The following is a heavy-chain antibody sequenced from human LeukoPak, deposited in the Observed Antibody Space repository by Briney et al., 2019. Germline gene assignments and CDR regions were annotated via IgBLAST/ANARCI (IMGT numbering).Heavy chain of an antibody. Sequence: SETLSLTCTVSAGSIKIYYWSWIRQSAGKGLEWIGRIYGNGITNYNPSLKSRVTISVDTSKNQFSLKLSSVTAADTAVYYCASGVDTAMVTWWYWGQGTLVTVSS. J-gene: IGHJ4*02. CDR1: AGSIKIYY. CDR2: IYGNGIT. D-gene: IGHD5-18*01. CDR3: ASGVDTAMVTWWY. V-gene: IGHV4-4*07.